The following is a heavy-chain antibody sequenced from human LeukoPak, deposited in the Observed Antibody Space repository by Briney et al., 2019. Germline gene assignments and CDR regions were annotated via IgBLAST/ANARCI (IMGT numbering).Heavy chain of an antibody. CDR3: ARAGAFCGGDCYRLDY. Sequence: SVEVSCKASGGTLSSYAISWARQAPGQGLEWMGGIIPIFGTANYAQKFQGRVTITAGESTSTAYMELSSLRSEDTAVYYCARAGAFCGGDCYRLDYWGQGILVTVSS. V-gene: IGHV1-69*01. D-gene: IGHD2-21*01. CDR1: GGTLSSYA. J-gene: IGHJ4*02. CDR2: IIPIFGTA.